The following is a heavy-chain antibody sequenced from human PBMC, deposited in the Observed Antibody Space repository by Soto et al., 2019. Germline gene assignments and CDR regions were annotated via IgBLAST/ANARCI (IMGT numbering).Heavy chain of an antibody. V-gene: IGHV4-59*08. CDR3: ARRSFHRGFYAFDI. CDR2: IYYSGST. J-gene: IGHJ3*02. CDR1: GGSISSYY. Sequence: QVQLQESGPGLVKPSETLSLTCTVSGGSISSYYWSWIRQPPGKGLEWIGYIYYSGSTNYNPSLKSRVTISVDTSKNQFSLKLSSVTAADTAVYYCARRSFHRGFYAFDIWGQGTMDTVSS. D-gene: IGHD3-10*01.